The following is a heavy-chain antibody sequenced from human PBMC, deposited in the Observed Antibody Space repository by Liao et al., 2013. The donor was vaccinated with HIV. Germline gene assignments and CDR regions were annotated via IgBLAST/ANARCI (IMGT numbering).Heavy chain of an antibody. D-gene: IGHD1-7*01. CDR2: MYTSGST. CDR3: QTNGWTHYYFDF. Sequence: QVQLQESGPGLVKPSETLSLTCSVSGVSISKYFWSWIRQPAGKGLEWIGRMYTSGSTNYNPSLKSRVTMSVDTSTNQFSLKLTSLTAADTAVYYCQTNGWTHYYFDFWGPGTLVTVSS. V-gene: IGHV4-4*07. CDR1: GVSISKYF. J-gene: IGHJ4*02.